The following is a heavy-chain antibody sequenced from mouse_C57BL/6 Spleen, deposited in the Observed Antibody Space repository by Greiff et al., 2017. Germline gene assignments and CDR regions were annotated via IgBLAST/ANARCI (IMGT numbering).Heavy chain of an antibody. D-gene: IGHD1-1*01. CDR3: SLYGSSYDYAMDY. Sequence: EVKLMESGGGLVQPGGSMKLSCAASGFPFSDAWMAWVRQSPEKGLEWVAEIRNKANNHATSYAESVKGRFTISRDDSKSSVYLQMNSLRAEDTGIYYCSLYGSSYDYAMDYWGQGTSVTVSS. CDR2: IRNKANNHAT. J-gene: IGHJ4*01. CDR1: GFPFSDAW. V-gene: IGHV6-6*01.